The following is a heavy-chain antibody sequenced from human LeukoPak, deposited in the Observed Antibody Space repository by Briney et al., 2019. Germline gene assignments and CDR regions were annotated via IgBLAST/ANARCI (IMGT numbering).Heavy chain of an antibody. J-gene: IGHJ4*02. D-gene: IGHD4-17*01. CDR3: AKEASGLNTVTTPLGYFDY. Sequence: GGSLRLSCAASGFTFSSYAMSWVRQAPGKGLEWVSAISGSGGSTYYADSVKGRFTISRDNSKNTLYLQMNSLRAEDTAVYYCAKEASGLNTVTTPLGYFDYWGQGTLVTVSS. CDR1: GFTFSSYA. V-gene: IGHV3-23*01. CDR2: ISGSGGST.